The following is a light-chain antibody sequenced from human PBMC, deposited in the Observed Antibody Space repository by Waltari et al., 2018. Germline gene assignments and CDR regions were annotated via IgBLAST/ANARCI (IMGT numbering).Light chain of an antibody. J-gene: IGKJ4*01. V-gene: IGKV1-39*01. CDR2: ATS. CDR1: EDLNKY. Sequence: DIQMTQSPSSLSASVGDRVTITCRASEDLNKYLNWYQQKPGKAPGPLISATSTLPSGGPSRFSGSSSGTEFSLTISSLQAEDFAIYYCQQCYRAPHTFGCGTKVEI. CDR3: QQCYRAPHT.